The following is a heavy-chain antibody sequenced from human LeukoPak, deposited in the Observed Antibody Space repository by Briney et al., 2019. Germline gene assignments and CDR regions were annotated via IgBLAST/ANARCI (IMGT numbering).Heavy chain of an antibody. CDR3: ASHGSGSYYSRFYYYMDV. CDR1: GFTFSSYA. V-gene: IGHV3-30*14. CDR2: ISYDGSNK. J-gene: IGHJ6*03. D-gene: IGHD3-10*01. Sequence: PGRSLRLSCAASGFTFSSYAMHWVRQAPGKGLEWVAVISYDGSNKYYADSVKGRFTISRDNSKNTLYLQMNSLRAEDTAVYYCASHGSGSYYSRFYYYMDVWGKGTTVTISS.